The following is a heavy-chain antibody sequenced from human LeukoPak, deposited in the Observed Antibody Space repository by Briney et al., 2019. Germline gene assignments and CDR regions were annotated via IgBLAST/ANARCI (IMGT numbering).Heavy chain of an antibody. V-gene: IGHV4-34*01. CDR2: INHSGST. D-gene: IGHD2-2*02. Sequence: PGGSLRLSCTASGLTFTTAWMSWVRQPPGKGLEWIGEINHSGSTNYNPSLKSRVTISVDTSKNQFSLKLSSVTAADTAVYYCAREAGGFCSSTSCYTRGSYNWFDPWGQGTLVTVSS. J-gene: IGHJ5*02. CDR1: GLTFTTAW. CDR3: AREAGGFCSSTSCYTRGSYNWFDP.